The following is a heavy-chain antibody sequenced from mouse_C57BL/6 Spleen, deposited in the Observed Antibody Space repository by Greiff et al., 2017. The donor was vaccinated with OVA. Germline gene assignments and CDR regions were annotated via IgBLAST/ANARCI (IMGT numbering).Heavy chain of an antibody. Sequence: QVQLQQSGAELVRPGASVTLSCKASGYTFTDYEMHWVKQTPVHGLEWIGAIDPETGGPAYNQKFKGKAILTADKSSSTAYMELRSLTSEDSAVYYCTRSQAYWYCDVWGTGTTVTVSS. J-gene: IGHJ1*03. D-gene: IGHD3-2*02. V-gene: IGHV1-15*01. CDR2: IDPETGGP. CDR3: TRSQAYWYCDV. CDR1: GYTFTDYE.